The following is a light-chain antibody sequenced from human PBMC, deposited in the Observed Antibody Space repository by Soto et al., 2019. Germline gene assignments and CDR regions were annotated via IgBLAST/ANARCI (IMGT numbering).Light chain of an antibody. CDR2: GAS. CDR3: QQFDDYTFT. V-gene: IGKV3-15*01. J-gene: IGKJ3*01. CDR1: QSVSSN. Sequence: EIVMTQSPGTLSVSPGDRATLSCRASQSVSSNLAWYQQKPGQAPRLFIYGASTRATGIPAKFSGSRSGTDFTLTVSSLQPEDFATYYCQQFDDYTFTFGPGTKLDIK.